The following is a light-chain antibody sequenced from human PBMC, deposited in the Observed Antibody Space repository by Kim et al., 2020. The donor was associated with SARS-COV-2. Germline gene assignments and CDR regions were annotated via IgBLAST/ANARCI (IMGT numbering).Light chain of an antibody. V-gene: IGLV2-14*03. CDR1: SSDVGGHNY. CDR3: NSYTSSTTFV. CDR2: NVN. Sequence: QSALTRPASVSGSPGQSITISCTGTSSDVGGHNYVSWYQQHPGKAPKLIIYNVNNRPSGVSNRFSGSKSGNTASLTISGLQAEDEADYYCNSYTSSTTFVFGTGTKVTVL. J-gene: IGLJ1*01.